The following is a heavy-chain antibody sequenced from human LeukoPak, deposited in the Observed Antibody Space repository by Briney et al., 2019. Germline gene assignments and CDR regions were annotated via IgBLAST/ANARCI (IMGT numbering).Heavy chain of an antibody. Sequence: PSQTLSLTCTVSGGSISSGDYYWSWIRQPPGKGLEWIGYIYYSGSTYYNPSLKSRVTISVDTSKNQFSLKLSSVTAADTAVYYCARVRRSDYYYYYYMDVWGKGTTVTVSS. CDR3: ARVRRSDYYYYYYMDV. J-gene: IGHJ6*03. CDR1: GGSISSGDYY. V-gene: IGHV4-30-4*08. CDR2: IYYSGST. D-gene: IGHD6-6*01.